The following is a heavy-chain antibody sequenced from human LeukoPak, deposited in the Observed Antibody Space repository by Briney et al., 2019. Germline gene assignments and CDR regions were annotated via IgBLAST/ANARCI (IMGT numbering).Heavy chain of an antibody. CDR3: ARVGGTGGITFGGVHHY. V-gene: IGHV1-18*01. J-gene: IGHJ4*02. D-gene: IGHD3-16*01. CDR1: GYTFTSYA. Sequence: ASVKVSCKASGYTFTSYAISWVRQAPGQGLEWMGWISVYNGNTNYAQKLQGRVTMTTDTSTSTGNMELRSLRSDDTAVYYCARVGGTGGITFGGVHHYWGQGTLVTVSS. CDR2: ISVYNGNT.